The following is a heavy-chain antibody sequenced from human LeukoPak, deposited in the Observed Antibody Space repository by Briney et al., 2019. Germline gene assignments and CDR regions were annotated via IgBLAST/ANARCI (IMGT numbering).Heavy chain of an antibody. Sequence: GGSLRLSCAASGFTFSSYGMHWVRQAPGKGLEWVAVISYDGSNKYYADSVKGRFTISRDNSKNTLYLQMNSLRAEDTAVYYCARDPVRCSGGRCSSGSFDNWGQGTLVTVSS. CDR3: ARDPVRCSGGRCSSGSFDN. D-gene: IGHD2-15*01. CDR1: GFTFSSYG. V-gene: IGHV3-30*03. J-gene: IGHJ4*02. CDR2: ISYDGSNK.